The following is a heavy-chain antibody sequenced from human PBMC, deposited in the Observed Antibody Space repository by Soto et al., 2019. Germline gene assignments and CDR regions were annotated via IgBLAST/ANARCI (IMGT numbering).Heavy chain of an antibody. Sequence: GGSLRLSCAASGFTFSSYGMHWVRQAPGKVLGWVAVIWDDGYNTSLAESVKGRFTIYRHNSKNTLYLQMDSLRAQATAVYYCTRTQAEHITIFRVVIPEPFNYWGQVTLVTVSS. CDR2: IWDDGYNT. D-gene: IGHD3-3*01. J-gene: IGHJ4*02. CDR3: TRTQAEHITIFRVVIPEPFNY. CDR1: GFTFSSYG. V-gene: IGHV3-33*01.